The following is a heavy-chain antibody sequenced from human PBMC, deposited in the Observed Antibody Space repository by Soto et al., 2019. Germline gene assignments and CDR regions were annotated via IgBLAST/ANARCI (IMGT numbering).Heavy chain of an antibody. Sequence: QVQLVESGGGVVQPGWSLRLSCAASGFIFSRYGMHWVRQAPGKGLEWVAVTWYDGSNKYYADSVKGRFTISRDNSKNTLYLQMNSLRAEDTAVYYCAKESITIFGVAPFFDYWGQGTLVTVSS. CDR2: TWYDGSNK. V-gene: IGHV3-33*06. J-gene: IGHJ4*02. D-gene: IGHD3-3*01. CDR3: AKESITIFGVAPFFDY. CDR1: GFIFSRYG.